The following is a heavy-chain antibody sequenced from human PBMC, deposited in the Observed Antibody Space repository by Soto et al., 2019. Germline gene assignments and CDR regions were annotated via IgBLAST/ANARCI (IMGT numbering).Heavy chain of an antibody. J-gene: IGHJ6*02. CDR3: ARVGGSYFREDYYYGMDV. CDR1: GGTFSSYA. V-gene: IGHV1-69*13. Sequence: SVKVSCKASGGTFSSYAISWVRQAPGQGLEWMGGIIPIFGTANYAQKFQGRVTITADESTSTAYMELSSLRSEDTAVYYCARVGGSYFREDYYYGMDVWGQGTRVTVS. CDR2: IIPIFGTA. D-gene: IGHD1-26*01.